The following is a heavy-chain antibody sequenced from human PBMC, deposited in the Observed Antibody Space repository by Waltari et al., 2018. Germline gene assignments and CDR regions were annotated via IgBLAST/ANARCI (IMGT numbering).Heavy chain of an antibody. Sequence: QVQLVQSGSELKKPGASVTVSCKASGYTFSNYALNWVRQAPGQGLEWMGWINTNTGNPTDAQGFTGRFVFTLDTSVSTAYLQSSSLKAEDTSVYYCAKGIQLWGRGSWYFDDWGQGTLVTVSS. CDR1: GYTFSNYA. CDR2: INTNTGNP. J-gene: IGHJ4*02. CDR3: AKGIQLWGRGSWYFDD. V-gene: IGHV7-4-1*02. D-gene: IGHD5-18*01.